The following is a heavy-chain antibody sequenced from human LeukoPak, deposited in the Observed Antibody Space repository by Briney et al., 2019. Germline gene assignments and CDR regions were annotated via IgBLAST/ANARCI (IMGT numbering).Heavy chain of an antibody. Sequence: GGSLRLSCAASGFTVSSNYMSWVRQAPGKGLEWVSVIYSGGSTYYADSVKGRFTISRDNSKNTLYLQMNSRRAEDTAVYYCARVRSPPITIFDYWGQGTLVTVSS. CDR1: GFTVSSNY. D-gene: IGHD3-3*01. CDR3: ARVRSPPITIFDY. CDR2: IYSGGST. V-gene: IGHV3-53*05. J-gene: IGHJ4*02.